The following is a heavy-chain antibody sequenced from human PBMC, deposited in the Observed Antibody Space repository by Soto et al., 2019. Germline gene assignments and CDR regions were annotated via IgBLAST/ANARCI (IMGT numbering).Heavy chain of an antibody. Sequence: QVQLQQWGAGLLKPSETLSLTCAVYGGSFINHYWSWIRQPPGKGLGWIGEINHIGNTNYNPSLNTRVTFSVDTFNKQFALKLRCVAAAAAAAYYCGRGDILIGSRNWFDPWGKGTLVSVSS. CDR1: GGSFINHY. CDR2: INHIGNT. CDR3: GRGDILIGSRNWFDP. J-gene: IGHJ5*02. D-gene: IGHD3-9*01. V-gene: IGHV4-34*01.